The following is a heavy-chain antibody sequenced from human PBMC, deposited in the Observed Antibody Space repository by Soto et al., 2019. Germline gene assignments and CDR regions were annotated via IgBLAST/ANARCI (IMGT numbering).Heavy chain of an antibody. V-gene: IGHV3-11*05. CDR2: ISSSSSYT. CDR1: GFTFSDYY. D-gene: IGHD6-13*01. J-gene: IGHJ6*02. Sequence: QVQLVESGGGLVKPGGSLRLSCAASGFTFSDYYMSWIRQAPGKGLEWVSYISSSSSYTNYADSVKGRFTISRDNAKNSLYLQMNSLRGEDTAVYYCARDRSSWALYGMDVWGQGTTVTVSS. CDR3: ARDRSSWALYGMDV.